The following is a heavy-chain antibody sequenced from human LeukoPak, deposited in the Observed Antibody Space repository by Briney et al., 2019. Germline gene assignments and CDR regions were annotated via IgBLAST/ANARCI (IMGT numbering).Heavy chain of an antibody. CDR1: GFTFSSYS. V-gene: IGHV3-23*01. J-gene: IGHJ4*02. D-gene: IGHD3-22*01. CDR2: ISGSGDST. CDR3: ARDDSSGYYYGSEGY. Sequence: GGSLRLSCAASGFTFSSYSMNWVRQAPGKGLEWVSAISGSGDSTYYADSVKGRFTISRDNSKNTLYLQMNSLRAEDTAVYYCARDDSSGYYYGSEGYWGQGTLVTVSS.